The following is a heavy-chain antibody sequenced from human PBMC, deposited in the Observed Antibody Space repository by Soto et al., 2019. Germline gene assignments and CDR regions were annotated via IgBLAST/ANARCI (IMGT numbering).Heavy chain of an antibody. V-gene: IGHV3-9*01. CDR1: GFTFDDYA. Sequence: GGSLRLSCAASGFTFDDYAMHWVRQAPGKGLEWVSGISWNSGSIGYADSVKGRFTISRDNAKNSLYLQMNSLRAEDKALYYCAKDISVGSTITNWFDPWGQGTLVTVSS. J-gene: IGHJ5*02. D-gene: IGHD2-2*01. CDR3: AKDISVGSTITNWFDP. CDR2: ISWNSGSI.